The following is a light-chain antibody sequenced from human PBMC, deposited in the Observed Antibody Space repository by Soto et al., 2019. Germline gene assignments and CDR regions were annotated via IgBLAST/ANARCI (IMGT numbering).Light chain of an antibody. V-gene: IGKV3-11*01. CDR2: DAS. CDR3: QQRGM. CDR1: QSVSSF. Sequence: EIVLTQSPATLSLSPGDRATLSCRASQSVSSFLAWYQQKPGQAPRLLIYDASNRATGIPARFSGSGSGTDFTLTISSLEPEDFAVYYWQQRGMFGQGTKVEIK. J-gene: IGKJ1*01.